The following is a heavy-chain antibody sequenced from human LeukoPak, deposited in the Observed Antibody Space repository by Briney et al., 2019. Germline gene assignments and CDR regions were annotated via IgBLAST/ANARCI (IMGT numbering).Heavy chain of an antibody. CDR3: ARDGYSSSTGCYTPGY. V-gene: IGHV1-18*01. CDR2: ISAYNGNT. Sequence: ASVTVSFKASGYTFTSYGISWVRQAPGQGLEWMGWISAYNGNTNYAQKLQGRVTMTTDTSTSTAYMELRSLRSDDTAGYYCARDGYSSSTGCYTPGYWVRGSLVTVSS. D-gene: IGHD2-2*02. CDR1: GYTFTSYG. J-gene: IGHJ4*02.